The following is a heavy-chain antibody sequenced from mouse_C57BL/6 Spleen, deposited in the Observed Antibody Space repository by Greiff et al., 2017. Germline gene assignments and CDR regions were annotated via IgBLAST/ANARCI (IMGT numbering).Heavy chain of an antibody. CDR3: ARRSVYYDPFAY. CDR1: GYTFTSYW. J-gene: IGHJ3*01. Sequence: QVQLQQPGAELVKPGASVKLSCKASGYTFTSYWMQWVKQRPGQGLEWIGEIDPSDSYTNYNQKFKGKATLTVDTSSSTAYMQLSSLTSEDSAVYYCARRSVYYDPFAYWGQGTLVTVSA. D-gene: IGHD2-4*01. CDR2: IDPSDSYT. V-gene: IGHV1-50*01.